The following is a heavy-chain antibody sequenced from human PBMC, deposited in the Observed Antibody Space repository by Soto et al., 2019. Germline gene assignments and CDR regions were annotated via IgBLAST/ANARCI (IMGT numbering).Heavy chain of an antibody. D-gene: IGHD2-21*02. Sequence: SVSGSCKASIFTFNSFGIIWGAPAPGQRREWMGGIIPIFGTANYAQKFQGRVTITADESTSTAYMELSSLRSEDTAVYYCASTRNCGGDCYGGITALDYWGQGTLVTVSS. CDR3: ASTRNCGGDCYGGITALDY. J-gene: IGHJ4*02. V-gene: IGHV1-69*13. CDR2: IIPIFGTA. CDR1: IFTFNSFG.